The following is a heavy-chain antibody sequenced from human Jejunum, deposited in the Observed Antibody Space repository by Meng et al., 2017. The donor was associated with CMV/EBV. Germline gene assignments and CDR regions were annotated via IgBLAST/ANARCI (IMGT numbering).Heavy chain of an antibody. CDR3: AKHLARGCDY. V-gene: IGHV3-23*01. CDR1: GFTFDSYA. CDR2: ISGNSVTI. Sequence: CAASGFTFDSYAMSWVRQAAGKGPEWVSAISGNSVTIYYADSVKGRFSISRDNSENTLFLQMNSLRAEDTAIYFCAKHLARGCDYWGQGTLVTVSS. D-gene: IGHD3-3*02. J-gene: IGHJ4*02.